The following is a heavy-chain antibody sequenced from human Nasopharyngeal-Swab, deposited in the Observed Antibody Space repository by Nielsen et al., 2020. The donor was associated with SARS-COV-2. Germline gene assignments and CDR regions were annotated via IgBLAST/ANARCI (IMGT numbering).Heavy chain of an antibody. CDR3: ARRSYYSDASAYFFDY. D-gene: IGHD3-22*01. J-gene: IGHJ4*01. CDR1: DLSISSTTHY. Sequence: SETLSLTCCVSDLSISSTTHYWGWIRQPPGKGLEWIGDTYYCWTPNYNPSLKSRLTISVDTSKNNFSLKLNSVTAADTAVYYCARRSYYSDASAYFFDYWGRGTLVTVSP. V-gene: IGHV4-39*02. CDR2: TYYCWTP.